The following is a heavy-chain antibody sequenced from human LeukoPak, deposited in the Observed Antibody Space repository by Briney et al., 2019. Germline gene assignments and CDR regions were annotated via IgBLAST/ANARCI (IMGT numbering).Heavy chain of an antibody. CDR3: ARDGGDGLVVVPAAIYYYYGMDV. Sequence: ASVTVSCKASGYTFTSYGISWVRQAPGQGLEWMGWISAYNGNTNYAQKLQGRVTMTTDTSTSTAYMELRSLRSDDTAVYYCARDGGDGLVVVPAAIYYYYGMDVWGQGTTVTVSS. V-gene: IGHV1-18*01. D-gene: IGHD2-2*01. CDR1: GYTFTSYG. J-gene: IGHJ6*02. CDR2: ISAYNGNT.